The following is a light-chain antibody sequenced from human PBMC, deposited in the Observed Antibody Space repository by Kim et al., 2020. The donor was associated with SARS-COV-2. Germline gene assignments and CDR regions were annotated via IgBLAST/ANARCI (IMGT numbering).Light chain of an antibody. Sequence: DIQMTQSPSTLSASVGDRVTITCRASQSISSWLAWYQQKRGKAPKLLIYDASTLESGVPSRFSGSGSGTKFTLTITSLQPDDFATYYCQQYGSFLYSFGQGTKLEI. CDR3: QQYGSFLYS. CDR2: DAS. CDR1: QSISSW. J-gene: IGKJ2*03. V-gene: IGKV1-5*01.